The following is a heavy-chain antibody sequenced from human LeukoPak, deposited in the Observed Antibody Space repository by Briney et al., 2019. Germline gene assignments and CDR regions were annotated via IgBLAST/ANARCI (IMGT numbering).Heavy chain of an antibody. D-gene: IGHD2-15*01. Sequence: SETLSLTCTVSGASVSSYYWSWVRKPPGKGLEWIGFSAHTGSSSYNPSLKSRVSISVDKSMNHFSLRLTSVTTADTAVYYCARLASLTGLCRGGRCYYMDVWGKGTTVTVSS. CDR3: ARLASLTGLCRGGRCYYMDV. V-gene: IGHV4-59*02. CDR2: SAHTGSS. CDR1: GASVSSYY. J-gene: IGHJ6*03.